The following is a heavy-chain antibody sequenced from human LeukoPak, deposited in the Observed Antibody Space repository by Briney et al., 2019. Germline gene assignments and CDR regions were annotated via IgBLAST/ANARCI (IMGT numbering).Heavy chain of an antibody. Sequence: QPGGSLRLSCAASGFTFSSYGMHWVRQAPGKGLEWVAVISYDGSNKYYADSVKGRFTISRDNSKNTLYLQMNSLRAEDTAVYYCANRAGLSGGLDGGYWGQGTLVTVSS. V-gene: IGHV3-30*18. CDR1: GFTFSSYG. J-gene: IGHJ4*02. D-gene: IGHD6-13*01. CDR3: ANRAGLSGGLDGGY. CDR2: ISYDGSNK.